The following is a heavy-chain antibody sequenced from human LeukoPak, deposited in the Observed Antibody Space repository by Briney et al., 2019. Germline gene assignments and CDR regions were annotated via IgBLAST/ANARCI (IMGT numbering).Heavy chain of an antibody. J-gene: IGHJ4*01. D-gene: IGHD1-1*01. CDR1: GFSFDDYA. V-gene: IGHV3-9*01. CDR3: AKDGRPDTYGIFDL. Sequence: GGSLRLSCAASGFSFDDYAMHWLRQAPGKGLQWVSGISWNSGSEGYADSVKGRFTISRDNAKNSLYLQMNSLRAEDTAFYYCAKDGRPDTYGIFDLGGHGTLVTVSS. CDR2: ISWNSGSE.